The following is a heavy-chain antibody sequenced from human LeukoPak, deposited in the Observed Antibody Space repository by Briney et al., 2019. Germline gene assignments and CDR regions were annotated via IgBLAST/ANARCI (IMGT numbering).Heavy chain of an antibody. CDR3: AREGVGFWSGYYTF. D-gene: IGHD3-3*01. V-gene: IGHV3-74*01. CDR1: GFTFTDYW. Sequence: PGGSLRLSCAASGFTFTDYWMHWVRQAPGKGLVWVSRINSDGSSTSYEDSVKGRFTISRDNAKKTVYLQMNSLSAEDTAVYYCAREGVGFWSGYYTFWGQGTLVTVSS. J-gene: IGHJ4*02. CDR2: INSDGSST.